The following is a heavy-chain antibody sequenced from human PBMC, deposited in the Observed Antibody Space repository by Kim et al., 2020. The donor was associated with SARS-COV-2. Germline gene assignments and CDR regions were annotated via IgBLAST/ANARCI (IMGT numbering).Heavy chain of an antibody. CDR1: GFTFSSYS. D-gene: IGHD3-10*01. V-gene: IGHV3-48*02. CDR3: ARDDSDDYYGSGSTFWFDP. Sequence: GGSLRLSCAASGFTFSSYSMNWVRQAPGKGLEWVSYISSSSSTIYYADSVKGRFTISRDNAKNSLYLQMNSLRDEDTAVYYCARDDSDDYYGSGSTFWFDPWGQGTLVTVSS. J-gene: IGHJ5*02. CDR2: ISSSSSTI.